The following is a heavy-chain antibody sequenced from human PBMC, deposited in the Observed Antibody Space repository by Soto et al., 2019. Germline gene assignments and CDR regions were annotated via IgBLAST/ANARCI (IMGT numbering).Heavy chain of an antibody. D-gene: IGHD4-17*01. V-gene: IGHV4-59*01. CDR2: ICYSGNT. CDR3: ARDSGYGDPFDY. J-gene: IGHJ4*02. CDR1: GGYITNYY. Sequence: QVQLQESGPGLVKPSETLSLTCTVSGGYITNYYWSWIRQPPGKGLEWIGSICYSGNTNYNPSLRSRVTISVDASNNQCSLRLSSVTAADTAVYYCARDSGYGDPFDYWGQGTLVTVSS.